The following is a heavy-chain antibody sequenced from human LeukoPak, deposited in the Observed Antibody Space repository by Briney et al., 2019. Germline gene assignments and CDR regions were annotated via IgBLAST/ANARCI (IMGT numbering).Heavy chain of an antibody. D-gene: IGHD6-19*01. CDR2: IWYDGSNK. CDR1: GFTFSSCG. CDR3: AKVMRGIAVAGTSDY. Sequence: GGSLRLSCAASGFTFSSCGMHWVRQAPGKGLEWVAVIWYDGSNKYYADSVKGRFTISRDNSKNTLYLQMNSLRAEDTAVYYCAKVMRGIAVAGTSDYWGQGTLVTVSS. J-gene: IGHJ4*02. V-gene: IGHV3-33*06.